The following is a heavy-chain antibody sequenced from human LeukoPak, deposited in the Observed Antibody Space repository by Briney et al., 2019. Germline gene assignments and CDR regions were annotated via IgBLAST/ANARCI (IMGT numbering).Heavy chain of an antibody. J-gene: IGHJ4*02. CDR2: IYYSGST. CDR1: GGSISSYY. V-gene: IGHV4-59*08. CDR3: ARHEGSGWYYFDY. D-gene: IGHD6-19*01. Sequence: SETLSLTCTVSGGSISSYYWSWIRQPPGKGLEWIGYIYYSGSTNYNPSLKSRVTISVDTSKNQFSLELSSVTAADTAVYYCARHEGSGWYYFDYWGQGTLVTVSS.